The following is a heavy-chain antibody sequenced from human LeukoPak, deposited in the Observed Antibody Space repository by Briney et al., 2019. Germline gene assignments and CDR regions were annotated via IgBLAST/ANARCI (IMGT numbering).Heavy chain of an antibody. V-gene: IGHV3-23*01. D-gene: IGHD6-6*01. CDR3: VRAGSSYSFDY. CDR1: GVTFSNYA. CDR2: ISGNGGRT. Sequence: PGGSLRLSCAASGVTFSNYAMSWGRPAPRKGLEWGSTISGNGGRTFYADSVKGRFTISRDNSKNTLDLQMNSLRAEDTAVYYCVRAGSSYSFDYWGQGNLVTVSS. J-gene: IGHJ4*02.